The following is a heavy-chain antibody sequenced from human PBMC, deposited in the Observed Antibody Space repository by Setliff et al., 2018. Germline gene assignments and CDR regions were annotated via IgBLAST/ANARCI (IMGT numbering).Heavy chain of an antibody. J-gene: IGHJ6*02. CDR3: ARAYYGTVNGYSSYYGLDV. CDR2: VNDDGSSA. Sequence: GGSLRLSCAASGFTFSSYWMHWVRQDPGKGLVWVSRVNDDGSSAMYADSVTGRFTMARDNAKNTLYLQMNSLRAEDTAVYYCARAYYGTVNGYSSYYGLDVWGQGTTVTVSS. V-gene: IGHV3-74*03. CDR1: GFTFSSYW. D-gene: IGHD3-9*01.